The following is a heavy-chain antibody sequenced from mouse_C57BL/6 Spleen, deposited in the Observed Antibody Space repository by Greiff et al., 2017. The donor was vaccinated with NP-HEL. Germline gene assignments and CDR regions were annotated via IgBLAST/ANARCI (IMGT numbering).Heavy chain of an antibody. Sequence: EVQLQQSGPVLVKPGASVKMSCKASGYTFTDYYMNWVKQSHGKSLEWIGVINPYNGGTSYNQKFKGKATLTVDKSSSTAYMELNSLTSEDSAVYYCARLAYYYGSSLYAMDYWGQGTSVTVSS. V-gene: IGHV1-19*01. J-gene: IGHJ4*01. CDR3: ARLAYYYGSSLYAMDY. D-gene: IGHD1-1*01. CDR2: INPYNGGT. CDR1: GYTFTDYY.